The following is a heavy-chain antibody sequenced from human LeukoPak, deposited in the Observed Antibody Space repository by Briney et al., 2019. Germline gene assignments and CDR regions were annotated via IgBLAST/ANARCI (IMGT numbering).Heavy chain of an antibody. CDR1: GGSMTNSTYY. CDR2: ITWNGGST. V-gene: IGHV3-20*04. Sequence: PSETLSLTCTVSGGSMTNSTYYWGWVRQAPGKGLEWVSGITWNGGSTGYGDAVKGRFTISRDNAKNSLYLQMNILRAEDTGFYYCARAIGDNYGSGSPQFPQPHMSYYNYMDVWGKGTRVTVSS. J-gene: IGHJ6*03. D-gene: IGHD3-10*01. CDR3: ARAIGDNYGSGSPQFPQPHMSYYNYMDV.